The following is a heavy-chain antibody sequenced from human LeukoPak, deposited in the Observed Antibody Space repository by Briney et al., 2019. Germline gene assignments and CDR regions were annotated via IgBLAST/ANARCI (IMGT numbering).Heavy chain of an antibody. J-gene: IGHJ4*02. D-gene: IGHD3-9*01. CDR2: ISGSGGST. Sequence: PGGSLRLSCAASGFTFSSYATSWVRQAPGKGLEWVSAISGSGGSTYYADSVKGRFTISRDNSKNTLYLQMNSLRAEDTAVYYCAKSGLYYDILTGYNYFDYWGQGTLVTVSS. CDR3: AKSGLYYDILTGYNYFDY. CDR1: GFTFSSYA. V-gene: IGHV3-23*01.